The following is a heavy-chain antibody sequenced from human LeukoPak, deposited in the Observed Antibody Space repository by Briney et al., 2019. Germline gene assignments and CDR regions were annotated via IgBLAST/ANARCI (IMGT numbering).Heavy chain of an antibody. V-gene: IGHV1-46*01. D-gene: IGHD3-10*01. CDR1: GYTFTSYY. CDR2: INPSGGST. J-gene: IGHJ4*02. CDR3: ARGNWVRPGDY. Sequence: ASVKVSCKASGYTFTSYYMHWVRQAPGQGLEWMGIINPSGGSTSYAQKFQGRVTKTRDTSTSTAYMELRSLRSDDTTVYYCARGNWVRPGDYWGQGTLVTVSS.